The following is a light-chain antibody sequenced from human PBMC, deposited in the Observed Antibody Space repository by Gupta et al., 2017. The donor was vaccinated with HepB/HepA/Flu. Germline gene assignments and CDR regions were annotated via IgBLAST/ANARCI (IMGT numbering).Light chain of an antibody. CDR3: QVWDSTGFNSMV. V-gene: IGLV3-21*03. Sequence: SYVLTQPPSVSVAPGSTASIICGGNNIGSKTVHWYQQRPGQAPVLVVYDDRDRPSGIPGRFSGSNSGNAATLTISRVEAGDEADYYCQVWDSTGFNSMVFGGGTKLTVL. CDR1: NIGSKT. J-gene: IGLJ2*01. CDR2: DDR.